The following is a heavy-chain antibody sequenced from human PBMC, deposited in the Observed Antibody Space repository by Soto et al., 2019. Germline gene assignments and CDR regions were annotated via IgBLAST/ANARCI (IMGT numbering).Heavy chain of an antibody. D-gene: IGHD3-10*01. CDR1: GYTFTSYG. Sequence: VASVKVSCKASGYTFTSYGISWVRQAPGQGLEWMGWISVYNGNTNYAQKLQGRVTMTTDTSTSTAYMELRSLRSDDTAVYYCASGWFGEFVYYFDYWGQGTLVTSPQ. V-gene: IGHV1-18*01. CDR3: ASGWFGEFVYYFDY. J-gene: IGHJ4*02. CDR2: ISVYNGNT.